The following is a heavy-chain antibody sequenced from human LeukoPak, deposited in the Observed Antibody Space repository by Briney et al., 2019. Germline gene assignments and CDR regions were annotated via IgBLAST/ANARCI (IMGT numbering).Heavy chain of an antibody. V-gene: IGHV3-66*01. CDR3: AYSSSWRKFDY. CDR2: IYSGGST. Sequence: GGSLRLSCAASGFTVSSNYMSWVRQAPGKGLEWVSVIYSGGSTYYADSVKGRFTISRDNSKNTLYHQMNSLRAEDTAVYYCAYSSSWRKFDYWGQGTLVTVSS. D-gene: IGHD6-13*01. CDR1: GFTVSSNY. J-gene: IGHJ4*02.